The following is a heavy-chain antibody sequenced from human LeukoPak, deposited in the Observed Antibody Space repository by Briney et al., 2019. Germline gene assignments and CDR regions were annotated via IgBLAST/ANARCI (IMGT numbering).Heavy chain of an antibody. CDR1: GFTVSSNY. V-gene: IGHV3-66*01. D-gene: IGHD1-26*01. CDR2: IYSGGST. CDR3: ARVDSGSYYYYYYYMDV. Sequence: GGSLRLSCAASGFTVSSNYMSWVRQAPGKGLEWVSVIYSGGSTYYADSAKGRFTISRDNSKNTMYLQMNSLRAEDTAVYYCARVDSGSYYYYYYYMDVWGKGTTVTVSS. J-gene: IGHJ6*03.